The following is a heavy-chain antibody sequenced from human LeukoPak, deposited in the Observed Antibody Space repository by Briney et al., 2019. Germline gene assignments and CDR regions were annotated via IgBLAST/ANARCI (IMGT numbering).Heavy chain of an antibody. CDR3: ALGAVAGLRHFDY. CDR1: GFTFDDYA. CDR2: ISWNSGSI. Sequence: GRSLRLTCAASGFTFDDYAMHWVRQDPGKGLEWVSGISWNSGSIGYADSVKGRFTISRDNAKNSLYLQMNSLRAEDTALYYCALGAVAGLRHFDYWGQGTLVTVSS. V-gene: IGHV3-9*01. J-gene: IGHJ4*02. D-gene: IGHD6-19*01.